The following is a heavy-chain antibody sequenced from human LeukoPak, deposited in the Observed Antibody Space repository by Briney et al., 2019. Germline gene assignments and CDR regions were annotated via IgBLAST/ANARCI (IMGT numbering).Heavy chain of an antibody. V-gene: IGHV4-34*01. CDR2: INHSGST. CDR3: ARSGDTALVGLYYFDY. Sequence: TSETLSLTCAVYGGSFSGYYWNWIRQPPGKGLEWIGEINHSGSTNYNPSLKSRVTISVGTSKNQFSLNLSSVTAADTAVYYCARSGDTALVGLYYFDYWGQGTLVTVSS. CDR1: GGSFSGYY. D-gene: IGHD5-18*01. J-gene: IGHJ4*02.